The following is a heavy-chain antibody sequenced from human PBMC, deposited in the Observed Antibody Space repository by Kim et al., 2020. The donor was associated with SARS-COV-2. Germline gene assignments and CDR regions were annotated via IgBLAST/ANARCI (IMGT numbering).Heavy chain of an antibody. CDR1: GGSFSGYY. CDR2: INHSGST. Sequence: SETLSLTCAVYGGSFSGYYWSWIRQPPGKGLEWIGEINHSGSTNYNPSLKSRVTISVDTSKNQFSLKLSSVTAADTAVYYCARQYYYGSGSYSGWFDPWGQGTLVTVSS. D-gene: IGHD3-10*01. CDR3: ARQYYYGSGSYSGWFDP. J-gene: IGHJ5*02. V-gene: IGHV4-34*01.